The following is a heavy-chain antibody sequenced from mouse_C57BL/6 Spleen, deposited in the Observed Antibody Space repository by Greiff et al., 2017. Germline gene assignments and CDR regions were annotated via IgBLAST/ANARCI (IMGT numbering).Heavy chain of an antibody. V-gene: IGHV7-3*01. Sequence: EVKLVESGGGLVQPGGSLSLSCAASGFTFTDYYMSWVRQPPGKALEWLGFIRNKANGYTTEYSASVKGRFTISRDNSQSILYLQMNALRAEDSATYYCARSRQRRDAMDYWCQGTSVTVSS. D-gene: IGHD3-2*02. CDR1: GFTFTDYY. CDR2: IRNKANGYTT. CDR3: ARSRQRRDAMDY. J-gene: IGHJ4*01.